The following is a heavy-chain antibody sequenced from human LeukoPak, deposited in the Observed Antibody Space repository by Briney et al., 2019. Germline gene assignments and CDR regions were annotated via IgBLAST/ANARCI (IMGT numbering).Heavy chain of an antibody. CDR3: ARVYGSSGWGGFDI. CDR2: IIPIFGTA. D-gene: IGHD3-22*01. V-gene: IGHV1-69*01. J-gene: IGHJ3*02. CDR1: GGTFSSYA. Sequence: GSSVKVSCKASGGTFSSYAISWVRQAPGQGLEWMGGIIPIFGTANYAQKFQGRVTITADESTSTAYMELSSLRSEDTAVYYCARVYGSSGWGGFDIWGQGTMVTVSS.